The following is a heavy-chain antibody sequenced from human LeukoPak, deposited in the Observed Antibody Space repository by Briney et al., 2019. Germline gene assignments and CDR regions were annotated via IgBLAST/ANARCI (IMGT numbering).Heavy chain of an antibody. V-gene: IGHV3-53*01. J-gene: IGHJ4*02. Sequence: PGGSLRLSCAASGFTVSSNYMSWVRQAPGKGLEWVSVIYSGGSTYYADSAKGRFTISRDNSKNTLYLQMNSLRAEDTAVYYCAREDFYGSGSYLDYWGQGTLVTVSS. CDR2: IYSGGST. D-gene: IGHD3-10*01. CDR1: GFTVSSNY. CDR3: AREDFYGSGSYLDY.